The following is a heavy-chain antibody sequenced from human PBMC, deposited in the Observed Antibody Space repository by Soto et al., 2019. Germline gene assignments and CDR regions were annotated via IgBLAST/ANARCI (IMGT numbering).Heavy chain of an antibody. CDR2: IVPSLDTT. Sequence: QVHLVQSGTEVKKPGSSVKVSCKASGGTFSSSGFSWVRQAPGQGLEWMGMIVPSLDTTNYAQKFQARVTITADEVTSTVYMELRSLRSEDTAVYYCARWPQPRYTADPYAVDVWGQGTRVIVSS. CDR1: GGTFSSSG. J-gene: IGHJ6*02. D-gene: IGHD3-16*02. CDR3: ARWPQPRYTADPYAVDV. V-gene: IGHV1-69*11.